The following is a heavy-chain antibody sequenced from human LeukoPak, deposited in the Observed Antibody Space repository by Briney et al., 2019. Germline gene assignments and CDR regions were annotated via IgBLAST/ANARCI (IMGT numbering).Heavy chain of an antibody. CDR2: MNPNSGNT. D-gene: IGHD6-13*01. CDR1: GYTFTCYD. V-gene: IGHV1-8*01. Sequence: ASVKVSCKASGYTFTCYDINWVRQATGQGLEWMGWMNPNSGNTGYAQKFQGRVTMTRNTSISTAYMELSSLRSEDTAVYYCARYRYSSSWYQIMFEPNNWFDPWGQGTLVTVSS. CDR3: ARYRYSSSWYQIMFEPNNWFDP. J-gene: IGHJ5*02.